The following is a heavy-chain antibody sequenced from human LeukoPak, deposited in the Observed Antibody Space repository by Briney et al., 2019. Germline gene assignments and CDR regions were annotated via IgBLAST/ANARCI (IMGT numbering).Heavy chain of an antibody. CDR1: GFTFSTYS. D-gene: IGHD6-19*01. CDR3: ARGPGRWLAPNWFDP. Sequence: GGSLRLSCAASGFTFSTYSMNWVRQAPGKGLEWVSVIYSGGSTYYADSVKGRFTISRDNSKNTLYLQMNSLRAEDTAVYYCARGPGRWLAPNWFDPWGQGTLVTVSS. V-gene: IGHV3-53*01. CDR2: IYSGGST. J-gene: IGHJ5*02.